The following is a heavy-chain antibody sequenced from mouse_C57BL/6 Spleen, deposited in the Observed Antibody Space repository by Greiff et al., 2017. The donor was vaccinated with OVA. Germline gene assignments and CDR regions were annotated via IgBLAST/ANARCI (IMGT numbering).Heavy chain of an antibody. V-gene: IGHV3-6*01. CDR2: ISYDGSN. D-gene: IGHD2-4*01. CDR3: ASYDYDGAWFAY. J-gene: IGHJ3*01. CDR1: GYSITSGYY. Sequence: ESGPGLVKPSQSLSLTCSVTGYSITSGYYWNWIRQFPGNKLEWMGYISYDGSNNYNPSLKNRISITRDTSKNQFFLKLNSVTTEDTATYYCASYDYDGAWFAYWGQGTLVTVSA.